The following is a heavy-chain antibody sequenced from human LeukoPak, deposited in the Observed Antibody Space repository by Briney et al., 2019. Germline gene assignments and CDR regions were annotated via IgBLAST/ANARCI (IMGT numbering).Heavy chain of an antibody. CDR3: ARDLLLSYDKVEYLQH. D-gene: IGHD3-22*01. Sequence: GASVKVSCKASGGTFSSYAISWVGQAPGQGLEWMGRIIPIFGTANYAQKFQGRVTITTDESTSTAYMELSSLRSEDTAVYYCARDLLLSYDKVEYLQHWGQGTLVTVSS. J-gene: IGHJ1*01. CDR1: GGTFSSYA. V-gene: IGHV1-69*05. CDR2: IIPIFGTA.